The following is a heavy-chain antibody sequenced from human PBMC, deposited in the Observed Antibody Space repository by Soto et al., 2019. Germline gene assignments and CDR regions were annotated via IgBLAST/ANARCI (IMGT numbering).Heavy chain of an antibody. CDR2: ISYDGSNK. CDR1: GFTFSSYA. D-gene: IGHD6-19*01. V-gene: IGHV3-30*18. J-gene: IGHJ6*02. Sequence: GGSLRLSCAASGFTFSSYAMHWVRQAPGKGLEWVAVISYDGSNKYYADSVKGRFTISRDNSKNTLYLQMNSLRAEDTAVYYCAKSVEAHYYYYYGMDVWGQGTTVTVSS. CDR3: AKSVEAHYYYYYGMDV.